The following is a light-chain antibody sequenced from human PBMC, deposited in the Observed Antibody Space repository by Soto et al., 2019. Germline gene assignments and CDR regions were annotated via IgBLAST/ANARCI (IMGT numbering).Light chain of an antibody. J-gene: IGLJ1*01. CDR3: QSYDSSLSGSYV. CDR2: GNS. V-gene: IGLV1-40*01. Sequence: QSVLTQPPSVSGAPGQRDTISCTGSSSNIGARYDVHWYQHLPGTAPKLLIYGNSNRPSGVPDRFSGSKSGTSASLAITGLQAEDEADYYCQSYDSSLSGSYVFGTGTKVTVL. CDR1: SSNIGARYD.